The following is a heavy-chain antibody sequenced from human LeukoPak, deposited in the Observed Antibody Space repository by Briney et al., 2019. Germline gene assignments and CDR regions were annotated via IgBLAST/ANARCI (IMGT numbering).Heavy chain of an antibody. CDR3: AREGILTGYSPIDY. D-gene: IGHD3-9*01. V-gene: IGHV4-4*07. J-gene: IGHJ4*02. CDR1: GGSIRSYY. CDR2: IYSSGNT. Sequence: PLETLSLTCIVSGGSIRSYYWSWIRQPAGKGLEWIGRIYSSGNTNYNPSLQSRVTMSVDTSKNQFSLKVSSVTAADTAVYYCAREGILTGYSPIDYWGQGTLVTVSS.